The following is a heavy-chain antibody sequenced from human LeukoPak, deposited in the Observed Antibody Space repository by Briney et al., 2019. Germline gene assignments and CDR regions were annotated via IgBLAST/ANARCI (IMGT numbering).Heavy chain of an antibody. D-gene: IGHD2-15*01. CDR2: IGSTASRT. CDR3: AKRGVYCSSGTCYGGFDY. CDR1: GFTFSSFA. J-gene: IGHJ4*02. V-gene: IGHV3-23*01. Sequence: PGASLRLSCAASGFTFSSFAMSWVRQAPGKGLEWVSAIGSTASRTYYADSVKGRFTISRDNSKNTLYLQMNSLRAEDTAVYSCAKRGVYCSSGTCYGGFDYWGQGTLVTVSS.